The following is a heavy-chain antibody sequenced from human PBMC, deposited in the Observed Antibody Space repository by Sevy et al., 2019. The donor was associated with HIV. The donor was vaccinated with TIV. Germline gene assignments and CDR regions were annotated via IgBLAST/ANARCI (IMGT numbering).Heavy chain of an antibody. Sequence: ASVKVSCKASGYTFTSYGISWVRQAPGQGLEWMGWISAYNGNTNYAQKLQGKVTMTTDTSTSTAYMELRSLRSDDTAVYYCARDTKFLEWLRTNYGMDVWGQGTTVTVSS. V-gene: IGHV1-18*04. CDR1: GYTFTSYG. D-gene: IGHD3-3*01. CDR3: ARDTKFLEWLRTNYGMDV. CDR2: ISAYNGNT. J-gene: IGHJ6*02.